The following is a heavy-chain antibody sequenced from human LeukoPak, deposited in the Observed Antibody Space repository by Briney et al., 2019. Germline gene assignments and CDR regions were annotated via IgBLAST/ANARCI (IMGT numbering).Heavy chain of an antibody. CDR2: ISAYNGNT. V-gene: IGHV1-18*01. Sequence: ASVKVSCKASGYTFTSYGISWVRQAPGQGLEWMGWISAYNGNTNYAQKLQGRVTMTTDTSTSTAYMELRSLRSDDTAVYYCAREDYYDSSGYYGAIDYWGQGTLVTVSS. CDR3: AREDYYDSSGYYGAIDY. D-gene: IGHD3-22*01. J-gene: IGHJ4*02. CDR1: GYTFTSYG.